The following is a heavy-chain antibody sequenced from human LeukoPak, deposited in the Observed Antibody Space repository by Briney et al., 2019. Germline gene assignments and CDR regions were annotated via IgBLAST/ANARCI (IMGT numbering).Heavy chain of an antibody. Sequence: GASVKVSCEASGYTFTSYYMHWVRQAPGQGLEWMGIINPSGGSTSYAQKFQGRVTMTRDTSTSTVYMELSSLRSEDTAVYYCARGGIVVVPPLYYFDYWGQGTLVTVSS. V-gene: IGHV1-46*01. CDR3: ARGGIVVVPPLYYFDY. J-gene: IGHJ4*02. D-gene: IGHD2-2*01. CDR1: GYTFTSYY. CDR2: INPSGGST.